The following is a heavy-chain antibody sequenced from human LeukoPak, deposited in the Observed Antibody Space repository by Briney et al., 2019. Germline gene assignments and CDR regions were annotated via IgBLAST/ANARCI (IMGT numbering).Heavy chain of an antibody. D-gene: IGHD5-18*01. CDR3: ARAPYSYGPRAYYFDY. V-gene: IGHV1-46*01. CDR2: INPSGSST. J-gene: IGHJ4*02. CDR1: GYTFTSYY. Sequence: ASVKVSCKASGYTFTSYYMHWVRQAPGQGLEWMGLINPSGSSTSNTQKFQGRVTMTRDTSTSTVYMELSSLRSEDTAVYYCARAPYSYGPRAYYFDYWGQGTLVTVSS.